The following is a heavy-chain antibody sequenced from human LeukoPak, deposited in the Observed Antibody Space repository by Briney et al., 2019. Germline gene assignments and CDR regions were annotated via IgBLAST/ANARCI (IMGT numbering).Heavy chain of an antibody. J-gene: IGHJ4*02. V-gene: IGHV4-4*02. Sequence: PSETLSLTCAVSGGSISSSNWWSWVRQPPGKGLEWIGEIYHSGSTNYNPSLKSRVTISVDKSKNQFSLKLSSVTAADTAVYYCASARKLEYSSGWYRYWGQGTLVTVSS. CDR3: ASARKLEYSSGWYRY. CDR1: GGSISSSNW. CDR2: IYHSGST. D-gene: IGHD6-19*01.